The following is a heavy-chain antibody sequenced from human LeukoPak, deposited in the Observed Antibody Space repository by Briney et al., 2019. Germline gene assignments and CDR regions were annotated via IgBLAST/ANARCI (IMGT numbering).Heavy chain of an antibody. CDR3: ARVPYSSGWVRWFDP. J-gene: IGHJ5*02. CDR2: IYYSGST. CDR1: GGSISSSNYY. V-gene: IGHV4-61*01. Sequence: AETLSLTCAVSGGSISSSNYYWSWIRQPPGKGLEWIGYIYYSGSTNYNPSLKSRVTISVDTSNNQFSLKLSSVTAADTAVYYCARVPYSSGWVRWFDPWGQGTLVTVSS. D-gene: IGHD6-19*01.